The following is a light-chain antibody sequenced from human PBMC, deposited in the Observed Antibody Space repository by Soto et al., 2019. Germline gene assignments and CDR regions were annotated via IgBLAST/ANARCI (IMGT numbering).Light chain of an antibody. CDR2: DVN. V-gene: IGLV2-8*01. CDR1: PSDVGGSNS. CDR3: SSYAPSDVV. J-gene: IGLJ2*01. Sequence: QSALTQPPSASGSPGQSVTISCTGTPSDVGGSNSVSWYQQHPAKSPNLMIYDVNKRTAGLPDRFSACKSGTTASLTVPGLQAADEAYSVCSSYAPSDVVFGGGTKLTVL.